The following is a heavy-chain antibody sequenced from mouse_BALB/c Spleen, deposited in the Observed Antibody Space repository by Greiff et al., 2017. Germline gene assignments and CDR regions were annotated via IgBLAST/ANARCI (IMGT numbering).Heavy chain of an antibody. CDR2: IWRGGST. V-gene: IGHV2-5-1*01. CDR1: GFSLTSYG. J-gene: IGHJ4*01. Sequence: VQGVESGPSLVQPSQSLSITCTVSGFSLTSYGVHWVRQSPGKGLEWLGVIWRGGSTDYNAAFMSRLSITKDNSKSQVFFKMNSLQADDTAIYYCAKNREDYGRAMDYWGQGTSVTVSS. CDR3: AKNREDYGRAMDY. D-gene: IGHD1-1*01.